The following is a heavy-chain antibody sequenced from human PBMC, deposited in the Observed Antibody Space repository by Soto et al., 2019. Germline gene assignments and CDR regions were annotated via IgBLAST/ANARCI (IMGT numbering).Heavy chain of an antibody. CDR3: ARGDGDYYDGNGYLGRH. CDR1: GFTFSSYW. Sequence: EVQLVESGGGIVQPEGSLRLSCAASGFTFSSYWMHWVRQAPGKGLVWVSRINSDGSRTSYADSAKGRFTISRDNAKNTVYLQMNSLRAEDTAVYYCARGDGDYYDGNGYLGRHWGQGPLVTFSS. CDR2: INSDGSRT. V-gene: IGHV3-74*01. J-gene: IGHJ4*02. D-gene: IGHD3-22*01.